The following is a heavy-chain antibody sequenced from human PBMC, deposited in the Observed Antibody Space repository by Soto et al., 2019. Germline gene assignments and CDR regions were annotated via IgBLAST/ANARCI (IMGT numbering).Heavy chain of an antibody. CDR3: VAAHAGVF. CDR2: INNDGSVT. J-gene: IGHJ4*02. D-gene: IGHD6-13*01. Sequence: PGGSLRLSCVASGFTFSRYWMHWVRQAPGKGLVWVSRINNDGSVTNYADSVKGRFTISRDNAKITLYLQMSSLRAEDTAVYFCVAAHAGVFWGQATPVTVSS. CDR1: GFTFSRYW. V-gene: IGHV3-74*01.